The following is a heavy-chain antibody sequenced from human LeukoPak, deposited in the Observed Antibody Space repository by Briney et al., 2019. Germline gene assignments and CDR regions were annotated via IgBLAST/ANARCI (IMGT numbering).Heavy chain of an antibody. J-gene: IGHJ4*02. CDR1: GFTFSTYV. V-gene: IGHV3-23*01. CDR3: ASGPPFLKYFEY. D-gene: IGHD3-3*01. CDR2: ISVGAEYI. Sequence: GGSLRLSCAASGFTFSTYVTNWFRQAPGKGLEWVSTISVGAEYIFYADSVKGRFTISRDDSNNALYLQMHSLRAEDTALYYCASGPPFLKYFEYWGQGTLVTVSS.